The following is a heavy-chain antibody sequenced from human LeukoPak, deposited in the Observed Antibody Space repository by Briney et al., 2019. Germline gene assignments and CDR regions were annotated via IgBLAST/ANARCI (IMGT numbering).Heavy chain of an antibody. J-gene: IGHJ6*02. CDR2: IYYSGST. CDR3: ARGSSSWYDGMDV. Sequence: PSETLSLTCTVSGGSISSSSYYWGWIRQPPGKGLEWIGSIYYSGSTYYNPSLKSRVTISVDTSKNQFSLKLSSVTAADTAVYYCARGSSSWYDGMDVWGQGTTVTVSS. CDR1: GGSISSSSYY. D-gene: IGHD6-13*01. V-gene: IGHV4-39*07.